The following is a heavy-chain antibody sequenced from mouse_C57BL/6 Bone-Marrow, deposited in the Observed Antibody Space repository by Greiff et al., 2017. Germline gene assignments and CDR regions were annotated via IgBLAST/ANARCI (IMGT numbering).Heavy chain of an antibody. V-gene: IGHV1-52*01. CDR2: IDPTDSET. D-gene: IGHD1-1*01. CDR3: ARGRYYCSSSYWYFDV. CDR1: GYTFTSYW. J-gene: IGHJ1*03. Sequence: VQLQQPGAELVRPGSSVKLSCKASGYTFTSYWMHWVKQRPRQGLEWIGNIDPTDSETHYNQKFKDKATLTVDKSYSQAYMQLSSLTSEDSAVYSCARGRYYCSSSYWYFDVWGTGTTVTVSS.